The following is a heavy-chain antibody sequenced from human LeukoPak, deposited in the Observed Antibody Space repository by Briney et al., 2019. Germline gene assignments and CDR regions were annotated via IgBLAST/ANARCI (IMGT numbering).Heavy chain of an antibody. J-gene: IGHJ4*02. CDR3: ARDEPGIAVDVGVY. CDR1: GFTFSDYY. V-gene: IGHV3-11*04. CDR2: ISSGGRIK. D-gene: IGHD6-19*01. Sequence: PGGSLRLSCAASGFTFSDYYMSWIRQAPGKGLEWVSYISSGGRIKYYADSVKGRFTISRDNAKNSLYLQMNSLRAEDTAVYYCARDEPGIAVDVGVYWGQGTLVTVSS.